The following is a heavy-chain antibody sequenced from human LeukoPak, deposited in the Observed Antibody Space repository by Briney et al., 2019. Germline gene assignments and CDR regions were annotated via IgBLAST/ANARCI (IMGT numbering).Heavy chain of an antibody. CDR1: GFTFDDYA. J-gene: IGHJ4*02. Sequence: GGSLRLSCAASGFTFDDYAMHWVRQTPGKGLEWVSLISGDGGSTYYADSVKGRFTISRDNAKNSLYLQMNNLRAEDTALYYCARTLWFGELLEGFDYWGQGTLVTVSS. CDR3: ARTLWFGELLEGFDY. V-gene: IGHV3-43*02. D-gene: IGHD3-10*01. CDR2: ISGDGGST.